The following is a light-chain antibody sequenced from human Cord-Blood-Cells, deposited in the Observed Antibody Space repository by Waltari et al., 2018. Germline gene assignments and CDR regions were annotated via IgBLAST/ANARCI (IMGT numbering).Light chain of an antibody. V-gene: IGLV2-23*03. CDR1: SSDVGSYNL. Sequence: QSALTQPASVSGSPGQSITISCPGTSSDVGSYNLVPWYQQHPGKAPKLMIYEGSKRPSGVSNRFSGSKSGNTASLTISGLQAEDEADYYCCSYAGSSTFEGVFGGGTKLTVL. CDR3: CSYAGSSTFEGV. J-gene: IGLJ3*02. CDR2: EGS.